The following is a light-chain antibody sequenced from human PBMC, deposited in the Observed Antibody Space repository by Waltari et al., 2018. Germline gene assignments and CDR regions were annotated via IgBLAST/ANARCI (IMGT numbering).Light chain of an antibody. CDR3: QRYDNLPIFA. CDR1: QAITNY. J-gene: IGKJ3*01. V-gene: IGKV1-33*01. CDR2: DAS. Sequence: DIQLTQSPSSLPASVGDRVTITCLASQAITNYLNWYQHRPGKAPKLLIHDASKLETGVPSRFSGSQSGTVFTLIISNLQPEDVATYYCQRYDNLPIFAFGPGTKVEI.